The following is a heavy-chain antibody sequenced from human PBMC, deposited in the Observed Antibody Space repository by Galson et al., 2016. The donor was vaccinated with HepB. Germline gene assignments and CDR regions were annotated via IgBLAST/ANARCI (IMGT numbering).Heavy chain of an antibody. D-gene: IGHD3-16*01. CDR2: IFYSGTT. CDR3: ARLRALGDRPDWFDP. Sequence: SETLSLTCSVSGGSIRSRSYSWAWIRQPPGKELEFIGYIFYSGTTYYNPSLKSRVTISVDTSNNQFSLKLTSVTAADTAVYYCARLRALGDRPDWFDPWGQGTLVSVSS. J-gene: IGHJ5*02. CDR1: GGSIRSRSYS. V-gene: IGHV4-39*01.